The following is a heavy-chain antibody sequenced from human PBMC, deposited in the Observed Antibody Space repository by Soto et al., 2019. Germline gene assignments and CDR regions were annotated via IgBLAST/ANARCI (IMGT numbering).Heavy chain of an antibody. D-gene: IGHD5-18*01. CDR1: GDTLSHYG. Sequence: QVQLVQSGAEVKKPESSVKVSCKASGDTLSHYGVSWVRQVPGKGLEWMGGTTAILGTRDYAQKCQGRMTIPSDESTITSYMELNSLTADDTAVYYCAAGDSSDTGDHWGQGTLVTVSS. CDR2: TTAILGTR. J-gene: IGHJ4*02. V-gene: IGHV1-69*01. CDR3: AAGDSSDTGDH.